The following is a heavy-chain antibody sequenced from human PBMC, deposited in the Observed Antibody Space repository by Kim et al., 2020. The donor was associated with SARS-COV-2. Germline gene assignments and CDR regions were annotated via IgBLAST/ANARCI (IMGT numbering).Heavy chain of an antibody. D-gene: IGHD2-2*01. V-gene: IGHV3-23*01. CDR2: VSGSGGGT. CDR1: GITFSTFA. Sequence: GGSLRLSCAASGITFSTFAMTWVRQAPGKGLEWVAVVSGSGGGTYYADSVKGRFTISRDNSKNSLFLQMSSLRAEDTAIYYCAKVIRYCSGNGCPGLGDYFDYWGQGTLVTVSS. CDR3: AKVIRYCSGNGCPGLGDYFDY. J-gene: IGHJ4*02.